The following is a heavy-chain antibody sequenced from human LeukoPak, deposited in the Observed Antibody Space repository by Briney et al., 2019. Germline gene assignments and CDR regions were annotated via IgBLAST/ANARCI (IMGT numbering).Heavy chain of an antibody. J-gene: IGHJ6*03. CDR2: IYPGDSDT. CDR3: AGRSAVAPYYYMDV. Sequence: GESLKISCQGSGYSFTTYRIGWVRQMPGNGLEWMGIIYPGDSDTRYSPSFQGQVTVSADKSINTAYLQWSSLKASDTAMYYCAGRSAVAPYYYMDVWGKGTTVTVSS. V-gene: IGHV5-51*01. CDR1: GYSFTTYR.